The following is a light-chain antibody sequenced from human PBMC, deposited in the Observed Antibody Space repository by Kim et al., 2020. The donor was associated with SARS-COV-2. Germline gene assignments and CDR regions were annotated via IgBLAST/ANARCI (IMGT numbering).Light chain of an antibody. CDR2: GAS. CDR1: QSIDNNY. J-gene: IGKJ2*03. V-gene: IGKV3-20*01. CDR3: QHYDASPLYS. Sequence: SPGERATRSCRASQSIDNNYLAWYQQKPGQAPSLLISGASTRATGIPDRFSGSGSGTDFTLTISRLEPEDFAVYFCQHYDASPLYSFGQGTKLEI.